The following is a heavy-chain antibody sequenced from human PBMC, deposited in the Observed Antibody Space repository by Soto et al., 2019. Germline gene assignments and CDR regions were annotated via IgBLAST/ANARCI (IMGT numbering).Heavy chain of an antibody. D-gene: IGHD6-13*01. CDR1: GYTFTSYG. CDR3: ARVGDLSSWYYFDY. V-gene: IGHV1-18*01. J-gene: IGHJ4*02. CDR2: ISAYNGNT. Sequence: ASVKVSCKASGYTFTSYGISWVRQAPGQGLEWMGWISAYNGNTNYAQKLQGRVTMTTDTSTSTADMELRSLRSDDTAVYYCARVGDLSSWYYFDYWGQGTLVTVAS.